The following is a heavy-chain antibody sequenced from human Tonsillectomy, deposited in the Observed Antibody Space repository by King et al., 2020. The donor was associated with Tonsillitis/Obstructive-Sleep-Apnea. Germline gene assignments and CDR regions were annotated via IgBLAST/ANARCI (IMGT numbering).Heavy chain of an antibody. J-gene: IGHJ6*03. CDR2: INHSGST. Sequence: VQLQQWGAGLLKPSETLSLTCAVYGGSFSGYYWSWIRQPPGKGLEWIGEINHSGSTNYNPSLQSRVTISVDTSKNQFSLKLSSVTAADTAVYYCARAYTIFGVVRHYYYYMDVWGKGTTVTVSS. CDR1: GGSFSGYY. V-gene: IGHV4-34*01. D-gene: IGHD3-3*01. CDR3: ARAYTIFGVVRHYYYYMDV.